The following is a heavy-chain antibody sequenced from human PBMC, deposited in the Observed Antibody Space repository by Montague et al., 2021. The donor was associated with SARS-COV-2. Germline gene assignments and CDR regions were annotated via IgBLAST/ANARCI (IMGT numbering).Heavy chain of an antibody. CDR2: INHGGIT. D-gene: IGHD3-10*01. J-gene: IGHJ6*03. CDR3: ARLRDGVVPSPILGVGPYYSYYYMDV. Sequence: SETLSLTCAVYGGSFSGYHWNWIRQPPGKGLEWIGEINHGGITNYNPSLKSRLTISVDTSKNQFSLKLNSVAAADTAVYYCARLRDGVVPSPILGVGPYYSYYYMDVWGKGTTVTVSS. CDR1: GGSFSGYH. V-gene: IGHV4-34*01.